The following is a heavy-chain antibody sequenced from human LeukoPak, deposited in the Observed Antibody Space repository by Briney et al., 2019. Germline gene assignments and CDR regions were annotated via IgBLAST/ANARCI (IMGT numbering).Heavy chain of an antibody. V-gene: IGHV4-39*01. J-gene: IGHJ4*02. CDR2: IYYSGST. CDR3: ARQRVQYYYGSVLVRYFDY. D-gene: IGHD3-10*01. CDR1: GGSISSSSYY. Sequence: PSETLSLTCTVSGGSISSSSYYWGWIRQPPGKGLEWIGSIYYSGSTNYNPSLKSRVTISVDTSKNQFSLKLSSVTAADTAVYYCARQRVQYYYGSVLVRYFDYWGQGTLVTVSS.